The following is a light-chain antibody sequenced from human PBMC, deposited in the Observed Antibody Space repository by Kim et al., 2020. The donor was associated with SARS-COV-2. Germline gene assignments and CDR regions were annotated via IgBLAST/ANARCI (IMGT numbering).Light chain of an antibody. CDR2: AAS. V-gene: IGKV1-27*01. J-gene: IGKJ2*01. CDR1: QGISNS. Sequence: DIQMTQSPSSLSASVGDRVNISCRASQGISNSLAWFQQKPGKTPEVLIYAASTLQSGVPSRFSGSGSGTDFTLTISSLQPEDVATYYCQQSYSTPPHTFGQGTKLEI. CDR3: QQSYSTPPHT.